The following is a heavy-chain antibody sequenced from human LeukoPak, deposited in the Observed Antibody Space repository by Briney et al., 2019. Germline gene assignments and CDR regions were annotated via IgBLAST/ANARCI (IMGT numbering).Heavy chain of an antibody. D-gene: IGHD2-2*01. CDR3: ARGDEDCSSTSCFTLFDY. J-gene: IGHJ4*02. V-gene: IGHV1-2*02. Sequence: ASVKVSCKVSGYTFTGYYMHWVRQAPGQGLEWMGWINPNSGGTNYAQKFQGRVTMTRDTSISTAYMELSRLRSDDTAVYYCARGDEDCSSTSCFTLFDYWGRGTLVTVSS. CDR1: GYTFTGYY. CDR2: INPNSGGT.